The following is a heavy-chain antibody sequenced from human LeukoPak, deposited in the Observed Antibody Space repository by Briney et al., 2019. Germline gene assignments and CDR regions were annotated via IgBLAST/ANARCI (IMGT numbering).Heavy chain of an antibody. V-gene: IGHV3-74*01. CDR3: ARGNYDYGGNPEDYFDY. CDR2: INSDGSST. D-gene: IGHD4-23*01. CDR1: GFTFSSYW. Sequence: GGSLRLSCAASGFTFSSYWMHWVRQAPGKGLVWVSRINSDGSSTSYADSVKGRFTISRDNAKNTLYLQMNSLRAEDTAVYYCARGNYDYGGNPEDYFDYWGQGTLVTVSS. J-gene: IGHJ4*02.